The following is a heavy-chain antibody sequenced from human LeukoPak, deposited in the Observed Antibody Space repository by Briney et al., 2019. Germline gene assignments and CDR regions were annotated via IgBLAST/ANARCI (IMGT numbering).Heavy chain of an antibody. CDR3: AKPRYSGYEFALDV. Sequence: GGSLRLSCVASGFTFDDFAMHWVRHAPGKGLEWVSLINVQAGTTYYADSLKGRFTISRDNSKNSLYLQMNSLRPEDTAVYYCAKPRYSGYEFALDVWGLGTMVIVSS. CDR1: GFTFDDFA. CDR2: INVQAGTT. V-gene: IGHV3-43*02. D-gene: IGHD5-12*01. J-gene: IGHJ3*01.